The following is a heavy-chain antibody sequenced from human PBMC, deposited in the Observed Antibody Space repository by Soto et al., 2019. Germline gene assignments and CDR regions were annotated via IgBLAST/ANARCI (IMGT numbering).Heavy chain of an antibody. CDR3: TRPDFYYGSGDWAF. J-gene: IGHJ4*02. V-gene: IGHV5-51*01. D-gene: IGHD3-10*01. CDR2: IYPGDSDT. CDR1: GFTFSSCW. Sequence: GGSLRLSCAASGFTFSSCWMHWVRQMPGKGLEWMGIIYPGDSDTRYSPSFQGHVTISADKSINTAYLQWSSLKASDTAMYYCTRPDFYYGSGDWAFWGQGTPVTVSS.